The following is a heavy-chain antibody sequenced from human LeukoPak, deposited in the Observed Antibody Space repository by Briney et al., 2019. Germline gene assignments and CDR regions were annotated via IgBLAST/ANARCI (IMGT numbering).Heavy chain of an antibody. Sequence: GGSLRLSCAASGFTVSSNYMSWVRQAPGKGLEWVSVIYSGGSTYYADSVKGRFTISRDNSKNTLYLQMNSLRAEDTAVYYCARDRSYSPWDCWGQGTLVTVSS. V-gene: IGHV3-53*05. CDR3: ARDRSYSPWDC. D-gene: IGHD2-21*01. CDR1: GFTVSSNY. J-gene: IGHJ4*02. CDR2: IYSGGST.